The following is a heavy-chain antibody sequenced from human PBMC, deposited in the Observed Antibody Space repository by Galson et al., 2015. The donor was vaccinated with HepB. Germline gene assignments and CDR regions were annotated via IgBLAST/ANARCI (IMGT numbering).Heavy chain of an antibody. J-gene: IGHJ4*02. Sequence: ATLSLTCAVYGGSFSGNYWSWLRQAPGKGLEWIGEINHSGSTNYNPSLKSRVTISVDTSKNQFPLKLRSVTAADTAVYYCARGRYYDNSGRFYFDYWGQGTLVTVSS. CDR3: ARGRYYDNSGRFYFDY. V-gene: IGHV4-34*01. CDR1: GGSFSGNY. D-gene: IGHD3-22*01. CDR2: INHSGST.